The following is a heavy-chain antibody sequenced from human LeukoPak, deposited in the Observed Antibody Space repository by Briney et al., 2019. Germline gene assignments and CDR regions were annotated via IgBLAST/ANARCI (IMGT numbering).Heavy chain of an antibody. CDR3: ARRAGAYSHPYDY. V-gene: IGHV3-53*01. Sequence: PGGSLRLSCTVSGFTVSSDSMSWVRQAPGKGLEWVSFIYSGGSTHYSDSVKGRFTISRDNSKNTLYLQMNSLRAEDTAVCYCARRAGAYSHPYDYWGQGTLVTVSS. CDR1: GFTVSSDS. J-gene: IGHJ4*02. D-gene: IGHD4/OR15-4a*01. CDR2: IYSGGST.